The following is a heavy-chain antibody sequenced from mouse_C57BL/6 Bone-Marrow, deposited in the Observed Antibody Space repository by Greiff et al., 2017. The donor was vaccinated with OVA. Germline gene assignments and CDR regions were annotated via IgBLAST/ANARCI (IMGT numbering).Heavy chain of an antibody. V-gene: IGHV1-52*01. J-gene: IGHJ4*01. Sequence: VQLQQPGAELVRPGSSVKLSCKASGYTFTSYWMHWVKQRPIQGLEWIGNIDPSDSETHYTQKFKDKATLTVDTSSSTAYMQLSSLTSEDSAVYYYARSGVRAMDYGGQGTSVTVTS. CDR1: GYTFTSYW. CDR3: ARSGVRAMDY. D-gene: IGHD3-2*02. CDR2: IDPSDSET.